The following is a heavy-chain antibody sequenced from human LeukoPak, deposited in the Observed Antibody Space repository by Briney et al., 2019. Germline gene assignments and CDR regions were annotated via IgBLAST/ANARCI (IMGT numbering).Heavy chain of an antibody. Sequence: GGSLRLSCAASGFTFSTYNMNWVRQAPGKGLEWVSSISSSSDYIYSADSVKGRFTISRDNAKNSLYLQMNSLRAEDTAVYYCARGFSSGWYMDYWGQGTLVTVSS. D-gene: IGHD6-19*01. J-gene: IGHJ4*02. CDR3: ARGFSSGWYMDY. V-gene: IGHV3-21*01. CDR2: ISSSSDYI. CDR1: GFTFSTYN.